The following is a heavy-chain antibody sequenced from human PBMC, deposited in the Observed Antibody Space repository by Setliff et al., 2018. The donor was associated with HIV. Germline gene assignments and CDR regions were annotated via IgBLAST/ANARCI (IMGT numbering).Heavy chain of an antibody. CDR1: GDSISSGGYY. CDR3: ARDSANGKTANLNYLDV. Sequence: SETLSPTCTVSGDSISSGGYYWSWIRQHPGKGLEWIGYIYYTGSTYSNPSLQSRVRISVDTSKNQFSLRLNSVTAADTAVYYCARDSANGKTANLNYLDVWGKGTTVTV. D-gene: IGHD2-8*01. V-gene: IGHV4-31*03. J-gene: IGHJ6*03. CDR2: IYYTGST.